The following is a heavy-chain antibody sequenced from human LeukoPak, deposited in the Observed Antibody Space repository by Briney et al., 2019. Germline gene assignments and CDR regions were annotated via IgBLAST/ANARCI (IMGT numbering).Heavy chain of an antibody. V-gene: IGHV4-34*01. D-gene: IGHD6-19*01. Sequence: KPSETLSLTCAVYGGSFSGYYWSWIRQPPGKGLEWIGEINHSGSTNYNPSLKRRVTISVDTSKNQFSLKLSSVTAADTAVYYCARGPGIAVAVYHDYWGQGTLVTVSS. CDR2: INHSGST. CDR3: ARGPGIAVAVYHDY. CDR1: GGSFSGYY. J-gene: IGHJ4*02.